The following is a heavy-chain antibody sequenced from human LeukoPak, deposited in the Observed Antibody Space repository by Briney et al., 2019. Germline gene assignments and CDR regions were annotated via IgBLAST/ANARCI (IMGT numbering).Heavy chain of an antibody. J-gene: IGHJ4*02. V-gene: IGHV3-23*01. CDR3: AKASGNYREYYFDY. CDR1: GFTFSSYA. CDR2: INGGGGTT. Sequence: GGSLRLSCAASGFTFSSYAMSWVRQAPGTGLEWVSAINGGGGTTYYADSVKGRFTISRDNSKNTLYLQMNSLRAEDTAVYYCAKASGNYREYYFDYWGQGTLVTVSS. D-gene: IGHD1-26*01.